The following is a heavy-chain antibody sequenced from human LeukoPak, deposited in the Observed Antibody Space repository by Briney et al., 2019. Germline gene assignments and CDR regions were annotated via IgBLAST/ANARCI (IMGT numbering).Heavy chain of an antibody. J-gene: IGHJ6*03. V-gene: IGHV3-7*01. CDR2: IKQDGSEK. Sequence: GGSLRLSCAASGFTFSSYWMSWVRQAPGKGLEWVANIKQDGSEKYYVDSVKGRFTISRDNAKNSLYLQMNSLRAEDTAVYYCARDEVSSSWYSYSEYYYMDVWGKGTTVTVSS. CDR3: ARDEVSSSWYSYSEYYYMDV. D-gene: IGHD6-13*01. CDR1: GFTFSSYW.